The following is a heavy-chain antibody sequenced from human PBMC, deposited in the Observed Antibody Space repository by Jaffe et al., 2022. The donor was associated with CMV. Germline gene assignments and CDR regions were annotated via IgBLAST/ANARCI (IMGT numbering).Heavy chain of an antibody. CDR2: IKQDGSEK. J-gene: IGHJ4*02. D-gene: IGHD6-6*01. V-gene: IGHV3-7*01. CDR1: GFTFSSYW. CDR3: ARDLTSIAARPDGSDY. Sequence: EVQLVESGGGLVQPGGSLRLSCAASGFTFSSYWMSWVRQAPGKGLEWVANIKQDGSEKYYVDSVKGRFTISRDNAKNSLYLQMNSLRAEDTAVYYCARDLTSIAARPDGSDYWGQGTLVTVSS.